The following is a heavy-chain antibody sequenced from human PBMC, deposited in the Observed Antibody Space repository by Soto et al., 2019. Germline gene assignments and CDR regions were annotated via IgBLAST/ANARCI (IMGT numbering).Heavy chain of an antibody. V-gene: IGHV3-23*01. CDR3: AKDGLPKPPVSLSSSWYFPFDY. Sequence: GGSLRLSCASSGFPFSSYAMSWVRQAPGKGPEWVSAISGSGGSTYYADSVKGRFTISRDNSKNTLYLQMNSLRAEDTAVYYCAKDGLPKPPVSLSSSWYFPFDYWGQGTLVTVSS. CDR1: GFPFSSYA. J-gene: IGHJ4*02. CDR2: ISGSGGST. D-gene: IGHD6-13*01.